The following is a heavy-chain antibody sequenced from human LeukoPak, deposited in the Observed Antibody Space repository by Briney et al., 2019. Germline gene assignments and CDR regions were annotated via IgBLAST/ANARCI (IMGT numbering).Heavy chain of an antibody. V-gene: IGHV3-15*01. D-gene: IGHD3-10*01. J-gene: IGHJ4*02. CDR2: IKSKTDGGTT. CDR1: GFTFSYAW. Sequence: PGGSLRLSCAASGFTFSYAWMSWVRQTPGKGLEWVGRIKSKTDGGTTDYAAPVKGRFTISRDDSKNTLFLQMNGLEIEDTALYYCTTPGYGLGSYYRTGPSDNWGQGTLVTVSS. CDR3: TTPGYGLGSYYRTGPSDN.